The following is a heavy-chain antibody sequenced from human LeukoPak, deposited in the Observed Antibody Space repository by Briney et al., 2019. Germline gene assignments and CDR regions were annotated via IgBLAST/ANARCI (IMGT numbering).Heavy chain of an antibody. J-gene: IGHJ4*02. V-gene: IGHV3-74*01. Sequence: GGSLRLSCVASGFMFSSYWMNWVRQAPGKGLVWVSRINSDGSSTSYADSAKGRFTISRDNAKNSLYLQMNSLRDEDSAVYYCARDPHIAAAGTIFDYWGQGTLVTVSS. CDR2: INSDGSST. CDR3: ARDPHIAAAGTIFDY. CDR1: GFMFSSYW. D-gene: IGHD6-13*01.